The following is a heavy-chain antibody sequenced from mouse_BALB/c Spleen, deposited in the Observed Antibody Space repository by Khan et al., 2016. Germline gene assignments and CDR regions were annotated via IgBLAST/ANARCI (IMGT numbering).Heavy chain of an antibody. V-gene: IGHV14-3*02. CDR2: IDPANGNT. CDR3: ARRRNSYAMDY. Sequence: LQQSGAELVKPGASVKLSCTASGFNIKDTYMHWVKQRPEQGLEWIGRIDPANGNTKYDPKFQGKATITADTSSNTAYLQLSSLTSEDTAVYYCARRRNSYAMDYWGQGTSVTVSS. J-gene: IGHJ4*01. CDR1: GFNIKDTY.